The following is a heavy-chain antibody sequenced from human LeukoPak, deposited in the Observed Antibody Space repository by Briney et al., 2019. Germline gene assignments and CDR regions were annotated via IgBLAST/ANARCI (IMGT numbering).Heavy chain of an antibody. CDR3: ARALGGEAC. Sequence: ASVKVSCKASGYAFTDYGISWVRQAPGQALEWMGWISTLNGNTNYAQKFQDRVTMTTDTSTSTAYMELRSLRSDDTAVYYCARALGGEACWGQGTLVTVSS. J-gene: IGHJ4*02. CDR1: GYAFTDYG. V-gene: IGHV1-18*01. CDR2: ISTLNGNT. D-gene: IGHD2-21*01.